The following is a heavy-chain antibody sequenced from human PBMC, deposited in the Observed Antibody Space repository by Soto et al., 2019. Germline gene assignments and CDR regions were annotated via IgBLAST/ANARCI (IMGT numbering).Heavy chain of an antibody. J-gene: IGHJ6*02. CDR1: GYTFTSYY. Sequence: QVQLVQSGAEVKKPGASVKVSCKASGYTFTSYYMHWVRQAPGQGLEWMGIINPSGGSTSYAQKFQGRVTMTRYTSTHTDYMELSSLRSEDTAVYYWGRERLATMVRGEDDYGMDAWGQGTTVTVSS. CDR2: INPSGGST. D-gene: IGHD3-10*01. V-gene: IGHV1-46*01. CDR3: GRERLATMVRGEDDYGMDA.